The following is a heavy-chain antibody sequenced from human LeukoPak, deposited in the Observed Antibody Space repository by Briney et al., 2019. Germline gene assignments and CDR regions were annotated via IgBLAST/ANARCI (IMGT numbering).Heavy chain of an antibody. CDR3: ASPYCSGGSCYADDAFDI. V-gene: IGHV5-51*01. D-gene: IGHD2-15*01. Sequence: PGESLKISCKGSGYSFTSYWIGWVRPMPGKGLEWMGIIYPGDSDTRYSPSFQGQVTISADKSISTAYLQWSSLKASDTAMYYCASPYCSGGSCYADDAFDIWGQGTMVTVSS. J-gene: IGHJ3*02. CDR1: GYSFTSYW. CDR2: IYPGDSDT.